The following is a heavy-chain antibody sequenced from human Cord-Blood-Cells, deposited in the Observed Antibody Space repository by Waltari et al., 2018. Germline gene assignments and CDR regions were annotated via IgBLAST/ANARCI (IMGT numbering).Heavy chain of an antibody. CDR2: INTNSGGT. V-gene: IGHV1-2*04. D-gene: IGHD6-13*01. CDR3: AREGIEWEPFDAFDI. J-gene: IGHJ3*02. Sequence: QVQLVQSGAEVKKPGASVKVSCKASGYTFTGYYMHWVRQAPGQGLERMGWINTNSGGTNYAQKFQGWVTMTMDTSISTAYMELSRLRSDDTAVYYCAREGIEWEPFDAFDIWGQGTMVTVSS. CDR1: GYTFTGYY.